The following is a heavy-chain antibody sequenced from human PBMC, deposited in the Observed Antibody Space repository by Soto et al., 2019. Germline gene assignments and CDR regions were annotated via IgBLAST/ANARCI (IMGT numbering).Heavy chain of an antibody. Sequence: PSETLSLTCTVSGGSISSYYWSWIRQPPGKGLEWIGYIYYSGSTNYNPSLKSRVTISVDTSKNQFSLKLSSVTAADTAVYYCARHGMDYGSAHDYWGQGTLVTVSS. V-gene: IGHV4-59*08. J-gene: IGHJ4*02. CDR2: IYYSGST. CDR3: ARHGMDYGSAHDY. CDR1: GGSISSYY. D-gene: IGHD3-10*01.